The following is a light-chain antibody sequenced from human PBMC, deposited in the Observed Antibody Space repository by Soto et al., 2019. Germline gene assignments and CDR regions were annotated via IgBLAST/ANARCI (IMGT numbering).Light chain of an antibody. CDR3: QQYKTYFT. V-gene: IGKV1-5*03. Sequence: DIQMTQSPSTLSGSVGDRVTITCRASQTISSWLAWYQQKPVKAPKLLIYKASTLKSGVPSRFSGSGSGTEFTLTISSLQPDDFATYYCQQYKTYFTFGPGTKVDIK. J-gene: IGKJ3*01. CDR2: KAS. CDR1: QTISSW.